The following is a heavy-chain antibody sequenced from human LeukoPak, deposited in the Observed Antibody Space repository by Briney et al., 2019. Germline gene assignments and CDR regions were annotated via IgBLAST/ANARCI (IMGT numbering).Heavy chain of an antibody. CDR3: ARGDTPGYSSSWYNY. CDR2: IKQDGSEK. Sequence: PGGSLRLSCAASGFTFSSYWMSWVRQAPGKGLEWVANIKQDGSEKYYVDSVKGRFTISRDNAKNSLYLQMNSLRAEDTAVYYCARGDTPGYSSSWYNYWGQGTLVTVSS. CDR1: GFTFSSYW. D-gene: IGHD6-13*01. V-gene: IGHV3-7*01. J-gene: IGHJ4*02.